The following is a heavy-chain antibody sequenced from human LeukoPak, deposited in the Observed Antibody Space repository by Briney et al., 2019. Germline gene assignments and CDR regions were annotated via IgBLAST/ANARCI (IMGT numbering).Heavy chain of an antibody. V-gene: IGHV3-48*01. Sequence: GGSLRLSCAASGFSFSTYSMNWVRQAAGKGLEWLSYISSRGNIDYPDSVKGRFTISYDNAKNSLYLQMNSLRADDTAVYYCARDSSWSFDYWGQGNLVTVSS. CDR2: ISSRGNI. CDR1: GFSFSTYS. D-gene: IGHD3-10*01. CDR3: ARDSSWSFDY. J-gene: IGHJ4*02.